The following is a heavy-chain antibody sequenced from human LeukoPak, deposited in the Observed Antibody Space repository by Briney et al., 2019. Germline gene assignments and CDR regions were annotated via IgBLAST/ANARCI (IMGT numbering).Heavy chain of an antibody. CDR2: ISSSGTTI. CDR1: GFTFSSYE. Sequence: PGGSLRLSCAASGFTFSSYEMNWVRQAPGKGLDGVSYISSSGTTIYYADSVKGRFTISSDNAKNSLYLQMNSLRAEDTAVYYCAKEYCSSTTCYGCFDYWGQGTLVTVSS. D-gene: IGHD2-2*01. J-gene: IGHJ4*02. CDR3: AKEYCSSTTCYGCFDY. V-gene: IGHV3-48*03.